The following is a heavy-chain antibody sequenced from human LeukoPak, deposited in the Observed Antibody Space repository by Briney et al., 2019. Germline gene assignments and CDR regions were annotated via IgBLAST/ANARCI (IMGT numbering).Heavy chain of an antibody. Sequence: GASVKVSCKASGYTFTSYGISWVRQAPGQGLEWMGWISAYNGNTNYAQKLQGRVTMTTDTSTSTAYMELRSLRSDDTAVYYCASGPDHVVAARRVDFDYWGQGTLVTVPS. D-gene: IGHD6-6*01. CDR2: ISAYNGNT. CDR3: ASGPDHVVAARRVDFDY. V-gene: IGHV1-18*01. J-gene: IGHJ4*02. CDR1: GYTFTSYG.